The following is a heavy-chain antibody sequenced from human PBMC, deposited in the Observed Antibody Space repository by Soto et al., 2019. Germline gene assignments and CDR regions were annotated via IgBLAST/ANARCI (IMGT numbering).Heavy chain of an antibody. D-gene: IGHD2-15*01. Sequence: PGGYLRLSCAASGFTLSSYWMHWVRQDPEKGLVWVSRINGDGISTSYADSVKGRFTISRDNAKDTLYLHMNSLGAEDTAVYYCARISQGTYCRGGNCYSDYWGQGTLVTVSS. V-gene: IGHV3-74*01. CDR3: ARISQGTYCRGGNCYSDY. J-gene: IGHJ4*02. CDR2: INGDGIST. CDR1: GFTLSSYW.